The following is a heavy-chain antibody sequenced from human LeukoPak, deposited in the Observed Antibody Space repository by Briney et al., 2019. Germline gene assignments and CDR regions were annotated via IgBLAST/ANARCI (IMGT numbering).Heavy chain of an antibody. J-gene: IGHJ3*02. D-gene: IGHD3-3*01. CDR3: AKEGMDVLRFLEWLPTHAFDI. V-gene: IGHV3-30*02. Sequence: GGSLRLSCAASGFTFSSYGMHWVRQAPGKGLEWVAFIRYDGSNKYYADSVKGRFTISRDNSKNTLYLQMNSLRAEDTAVYYCAKEGMDVLRFLEWLPTHAFDIWGQRTMVTVSS. CDR2: IRYDGSNK. CDR1: GFTFSSYG.